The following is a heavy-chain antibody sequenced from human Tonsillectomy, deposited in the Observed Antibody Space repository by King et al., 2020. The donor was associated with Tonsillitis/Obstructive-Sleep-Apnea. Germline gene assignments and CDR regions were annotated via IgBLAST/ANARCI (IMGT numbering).Heavy chain of an antibody. CDR2: MYYSGST. Sequence: QLQESGPGLVKPSETLSLTCTVSGGSISSYYWSWIRQPPGKGLEWIGYMYYSGSTNYNPSLKRRVTITLDTSKNQFSLKLSSVTAADTAVYYCARIVVPVEGWFDAWGQGTLVTVSS. V-gene: IGHV4-59*08. D-gene: IGHD2-2*01. CDR1: GGSISSYY. CDR3: ARIVVPVEGWFDA. J-gene: IGHJ5*02.